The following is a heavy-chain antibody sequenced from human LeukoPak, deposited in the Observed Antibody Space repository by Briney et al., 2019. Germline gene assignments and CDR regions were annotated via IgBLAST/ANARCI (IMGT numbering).Heavy chain of an antibody. CDR3: PRKGIAARFMRAHPFDY. V-gene: IGHV4-34*01. D-gene: IGHD6-6*01. J-gene: IGHJ4*02. CDR2: INHSGST. CDR1: GGSFSGYY. Sequence: SETLSLTCAGYGGSFSGYYWSWIRQPPGKGLEWIGEINHSGSTNYNPSLKSRVTISVDTSTNQFSLKLSSVTAADSAVYYCPRKGIAARFMRAHPFDYWGQGTLVTVSS.